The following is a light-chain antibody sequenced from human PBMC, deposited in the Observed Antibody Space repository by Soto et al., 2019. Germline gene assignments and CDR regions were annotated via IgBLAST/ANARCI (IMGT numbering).Light chain of an antibody. CDR2: DAS. Sequence: EIVLTQSPATLSLSPGERATLSCRASQSVSSYLAWYQQKPGLAPRLLIYDASNRATGIPARFSGSGSGTDFTLTISSLEPEDFAVYYCQQRSNWPPAVTFGGGTKVEIK. CDR3: QQRSNWPPAVT. J-gene: IGKJ4*01. V-gene: IGKV3-11*01. CDR1: QSVSSY.